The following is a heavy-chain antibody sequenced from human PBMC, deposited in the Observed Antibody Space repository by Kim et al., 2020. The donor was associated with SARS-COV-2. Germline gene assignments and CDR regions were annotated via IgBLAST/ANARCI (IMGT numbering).Heavy chain of an antibody. V-gene: IGHV5-51*01. CDR2: T. D-gene: IGHD3-3*01. CDR3: ARPNTIFGVDS. J-gene: IGHJ4*02. Sequence: TRYSPSFQGKVTISAAKSISTAYLQWSSLKASDTAMYYCARPNTIFGVDSWGQGTLVTVSS.